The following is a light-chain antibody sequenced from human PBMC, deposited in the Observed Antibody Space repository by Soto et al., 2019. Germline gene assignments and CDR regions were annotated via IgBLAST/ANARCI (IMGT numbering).Light chain of an antibody. Sequence: EIVLTQSPGTLSLSPWERATLSCRASQSVSNNYLAWYQQKPGQAPRLLIYGASNRATGIPDRFSGSGSGTEFNLTISSLQSEDFGVYYCQQYNNWPRATFGGGTKVDIK. CDR3: QQYNNWPRAT. CDR1: QSVSNN. CDR2: GAS. J-gene: IGKJ4*01. V-gene: IGKV3D-15*01.